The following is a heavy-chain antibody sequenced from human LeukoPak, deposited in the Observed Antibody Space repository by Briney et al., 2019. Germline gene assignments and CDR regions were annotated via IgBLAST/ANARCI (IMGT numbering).Heavy chain of an antibody. CDR3: ARASRRYYYDSSGYSYFDY. CDR2: INHSGST. D-gene: IGHD3-22*01. V-gene: IGHV4-34*01. CDR1: GGSFSGYY. Sequence: PSETLSLTCAVYGGSFSGYYWSWIRQPPGKGLEWIGEINHSGSTNYNPSLKSRVTISVDTSKNQFSLKLSSVTAADTAVYYCARASRRYYYDSSGYSYFDYWGQGTLVTVSS. J-gene: IGHJ4*02.